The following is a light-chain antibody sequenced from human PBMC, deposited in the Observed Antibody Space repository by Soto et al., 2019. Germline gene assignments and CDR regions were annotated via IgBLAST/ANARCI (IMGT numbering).Light chain of an antibody. CDR3: QQYGSSQWT. Sequence: EIVLTQSPGTLSLSPGERATLSCSASQSVSSSYLAWYQQKPGQAPRLLIYGASSRATGIPDRFSGSGSGTDFTLTISRLEPEDFAVYYCQQYGSSQWTFGQGTKVDNK. CDR2: GAS. V-gene: IGKV3-20*01. J-gene: IGKJ1*01. CDR1: QSVSSSY.